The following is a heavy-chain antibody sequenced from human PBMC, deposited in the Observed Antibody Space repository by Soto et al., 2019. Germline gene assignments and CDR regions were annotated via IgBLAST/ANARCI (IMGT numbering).Heavy chain of an antibody. J-gene: IGHJ3*01. Sequence: EVQLLDSGGGLVQPGGSLRLSCAASGFTFSSYAMSWVRQAPGKGLEWVSSISGSGGGTYYADYVKGRFTISRDNSKNTLSLQLNSLRAKDTAVYYCAKSRGSGSYFNPSDAFDFWGQGTMVTVSS. CDR1: GFTFSSYA. CDR2: ISGSGGGT. CDR3: AKSRGSGSYFNPSDAFDF. D-gene: IGHD3-10*01. V-gene: IGHV3-23*01.